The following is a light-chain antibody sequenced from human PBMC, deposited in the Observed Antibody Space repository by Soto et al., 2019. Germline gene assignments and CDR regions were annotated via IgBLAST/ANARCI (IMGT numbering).Light chain of an antibody. CDR1: SSNIGAGYD. Sequence: QSVLTQPPSVSGAPGQRVTISCTGSSSNIGAGYDVHWYQQLPGTAPKLLIYGNSNRPSGVPDRFSGSKSGTSASLAITGLQAEDAAYYYCQSYDSSLSVSVFGGGTKLTVL. CDR3: QSYDSSLSVSV. J-gene: IGLJ3*02. CDR2: GNS. V-gene: IGLV1-40*01.